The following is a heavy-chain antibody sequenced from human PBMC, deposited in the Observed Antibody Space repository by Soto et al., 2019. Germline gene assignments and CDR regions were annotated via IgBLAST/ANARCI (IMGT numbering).Heavy chain of an antibody. V-gene: IGHV3-30*18. CDR1: GFTFSSYG. CDR3: AKDYLRLRLGELSGVALDI. Sequence: VGSLRLSCAASGFTFSSYGMHWVRQAPGKGLEWVAVISYDGSNKYYADSVKGRFTISRDNSKNTLYLQMNSLRAEDTAVYYCAKDYLRLRLGELSGVALDIWGQGTMVTVSS. D-gene: IGHD3-16*02. CDR2: ISYDGSNK. J-gene: IGHJ3*02.